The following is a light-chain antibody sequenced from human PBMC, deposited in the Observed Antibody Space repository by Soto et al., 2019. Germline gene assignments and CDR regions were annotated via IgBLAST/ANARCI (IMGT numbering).Light chain of an antibody. CDR3: QQTYVAPVT. CDR2: ATS. Sequence: DIQMTQSPSSLSASVGEGVTITCRASQNIKSFLNWYQQKPGKAPKLLIYATSSVQSGVPARFSGGRSGTDFSLSISSLQPEDFATYYCQQTYVAPVTFGGGTKVEI. V-gene: IGKV1-39*01. CDR1: QNIKSF. J-gene: IGKJ4*01.